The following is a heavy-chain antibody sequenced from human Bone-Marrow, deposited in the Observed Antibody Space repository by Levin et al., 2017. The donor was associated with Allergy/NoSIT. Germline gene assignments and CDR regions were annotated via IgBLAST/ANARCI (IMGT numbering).Heavy chain of an antibody. CDR1: GGIFDSLA. V-gene: IGHV1-69*04. J-gene: IGHJ5*02. D-gene: IGHD2-8*02. CDR2: IIPILDKT. CDR3: ARDGRILVVNGSPAALDP. Sequence: PAASVKVSCKASGGIFDSLAFTWARQAPGQGLEWMGRIIPILDKTDYAQQFQDRVSFSADKSTATVYMELSGLTSEDTAIYYCARDGRILVVNGSPAALDPWGQGTLVTVSS.